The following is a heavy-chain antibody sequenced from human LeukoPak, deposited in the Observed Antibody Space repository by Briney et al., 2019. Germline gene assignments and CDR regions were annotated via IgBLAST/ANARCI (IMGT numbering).Heavy chain of an antibody. CDR2: ISSGSSTI. J-gene: IGHJ2*01. CDR1: GFTFSTYS. Sequence: PGGSLRLSCAASGFTFSTYSMNWVRQAPGKGLEWVSYISSGSSTIYYADSVKGRFTISRDNAKNSLYLQMNSLRAEDTAVYYCARVPPPMAYWYFDLWGRGTLVTVSS. D-gene: IGHD2-8*01. V-gene: IGHV3-48*04. CDR3: ARVPPPMAYWYFDL.